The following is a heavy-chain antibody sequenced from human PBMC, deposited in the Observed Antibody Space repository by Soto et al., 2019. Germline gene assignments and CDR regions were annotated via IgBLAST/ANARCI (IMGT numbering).Heavy chain of an antibody. CDR3: NKEATINKY. CDR2: IKSYTNGGKT. Sequence: GYSXRLSCAASGFTFSNACISWLRQAPGKGLEWVGRIKSYTNGGKTDYAAPVKGRFAISRDDSKKTLYLQMNSLKTEDAGVYYCNKEATINKYWGQGTLVTVSS. CDR1: GFTFSNAC. J-gene: IGHJ4*02. V-gene: IGHV3-15*01.